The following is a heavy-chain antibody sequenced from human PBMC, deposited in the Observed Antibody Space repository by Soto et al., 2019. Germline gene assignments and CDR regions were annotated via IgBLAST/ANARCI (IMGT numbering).Heavy chain of an antibody. V-gene: IGHV3-21*06. CDR2: ISSTTNYI. CDR1: GFTFTRYS. CDR3: ARESEDLTSNFDY. J-gene: IGHJ4*02. Sequence: GGSLGLSCAASGFTFTRYSMNWFRQAPAKGLEWVSSISSTTNYIYYGDSMKGRFTISRDNAKNSLYLEMNSLRAEDTAVYYCARESEDLTSNFDYWGQGTLVTVSS.